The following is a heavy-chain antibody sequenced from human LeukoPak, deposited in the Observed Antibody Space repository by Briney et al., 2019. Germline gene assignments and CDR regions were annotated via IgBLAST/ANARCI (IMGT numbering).Heavy chain of an antibody. J-gene: IGHJ3*02. CDR1: GFNFRDYS. V-gene: IGHV3-21*01. CDR2: ISGTSSYM. Sequence: GGSLRLSCVAYGFNFRDYSMNWVRQAPGKGLDWVSGISGTSSYMYYADSVKGRLTISRDNAKNSLYLQMNSLRDEDTAVYYCAREGCCSGGSCYLSAFDIWGQGTMVTVSS. CDR3: AREGCCSGGSCYLSAFDI. D-gene: IGHD2-15*01.